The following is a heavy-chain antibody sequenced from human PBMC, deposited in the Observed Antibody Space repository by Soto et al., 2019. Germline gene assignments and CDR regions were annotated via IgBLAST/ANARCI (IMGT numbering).Heavy chain of an antibody. J-gene: IGHJ4*02. CDR3: ARHRFGLDC. V-gene: IGHV4-30-4*01. D-gene: IGHD3-10*01. CDR2: IYNSGIT. Sequence: SETLSLTCTVSGGSISSGDYSWSWVRQSPGKGLEWIGHIYNSGITYYNPSLKSRVVISIDTSRNQFSLRLDSLTAADRAVYYCARHRFGLDCWGQGTLVTVSS. CDR1: GGSISSGDYS.